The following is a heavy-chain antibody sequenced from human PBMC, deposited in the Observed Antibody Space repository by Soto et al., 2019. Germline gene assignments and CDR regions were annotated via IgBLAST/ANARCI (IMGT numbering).Heavy chain of an antibody. Sequence: ASVKVSCKASGYTFTGYYMHWVRQAPGQGLEWMGWINPNSGGTNYAQKFQGRVTMTRDTSISTAYMELSGLRSDDTAVYYCARGSLAVAGTWFDWLDPWGQGTLVTVSS. CDR1: GYTFTGYY. CDR3: ARGSLAVAGTWFDWLDP. J-gene: IGHJ5*02. D-gene: IGHD6-19*01. V-gene: IGHV1-2*02. CDR2: INPNSGGT.